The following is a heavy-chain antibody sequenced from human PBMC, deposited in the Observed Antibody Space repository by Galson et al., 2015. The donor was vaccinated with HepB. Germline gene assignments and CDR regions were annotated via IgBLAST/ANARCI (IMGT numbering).Heavy chain of an antibody. Sequence: SLRLSCAASGFTFSSYGMHWVRQAPGKGLEWVAVIWYDGSNKYYADSVKGRFTISRDNSKNTLYLQMNSLRAEATAVYYCAKDMRPAPHRYYYYYGMDVWGQGTTVTVSS. J-gene: IGHJ6*02. CDR3: AKDMRPAPHRYYYYYGMDV. D-gene: IGHD2-2*01. CDR2: IWYDGSNK. CDR1: GFTFSSYG. V-gene: IGHV3-33*06.